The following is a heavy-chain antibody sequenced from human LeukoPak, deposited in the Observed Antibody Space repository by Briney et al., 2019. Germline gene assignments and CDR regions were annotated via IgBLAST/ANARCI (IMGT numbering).Heavy chain of an antibody. J-gene: IGHJ4*02. D-gene: IGHD6-6*01. V-gene: IGHV3-74*01. CDR2: ISPTGSKT. Sequence: GESLRLSCTASGFSFSGHWMHWARHLPGRGLVWVSRISPTGSKTSYADSVKGRLTVSRDHAKNTPYLQVNNLRAEDTAVYYCARGPNSNWSGLDFWGQGTLLTVSS. CDR3: ARGPNSNWSGLDF. CDR1: GFSFSGHW.